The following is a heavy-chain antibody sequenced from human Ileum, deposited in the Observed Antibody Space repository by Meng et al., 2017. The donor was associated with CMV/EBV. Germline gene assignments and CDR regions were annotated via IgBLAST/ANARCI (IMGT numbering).Heavy chain of an antibody. CDR3: AARVGPSGSYYFDS. Sequence: GESLKISCVASGLTFNSYSMGWVRQAPGKGLEWVSTIPTYGDSTYYADFVKGRFTNSRDNSKDTLYLEMTRLRAEDTALYYCAARVGPSGSYYFDSWGQGSLVTVSS. V-gene: IGHV3-23*01. CDR1: GLTFNSYS. J-gene: IGHJ4*02. CDR2: IPTYGDST. D-gene: IGHD3-10*01.